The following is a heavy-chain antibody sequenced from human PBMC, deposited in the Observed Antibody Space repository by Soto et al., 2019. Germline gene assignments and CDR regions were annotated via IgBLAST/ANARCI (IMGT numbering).Heavy chain of an antibody. CDR3: AKAPIAAAGNYYYYGMDV. Sequence: QVQLQQSGPGLVKPSQTLSLTCAISGDSVSSNSAAWNWIRQSPSRGLEWLGRTYYRSKWYNDYAVSVKSRITINPDTSKNQFSLQLNSVTPEDTAVYYCAKAPIAAAGNYYYYGMDVWGQGTTVTVSS. D-gene: IGHD6-13*01. V-gene: IGHV6-1*01. CDR2: TYYRSKWYN. J-gene: IGHJ6*02. CDR1: GDSVSSNSAA.